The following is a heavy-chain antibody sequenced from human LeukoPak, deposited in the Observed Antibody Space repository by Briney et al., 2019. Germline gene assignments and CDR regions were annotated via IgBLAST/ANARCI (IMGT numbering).Heavy chain of an antibody. Sequence: ASVKVSCKASGYTCTSYAMHWVRQAPGQRLEWMGWINAGNGNTKYSQKFQGRVTITRDTSASTAYLELSSLRSEDTAVYYCARGGHSYGIRXWGQGTLVTVSS. J-gene: IGHJ4*02. V-gene: IGHV1-3*01. CDR1: GYTCTSYA. D-gene: IGHD5-18*01. CDR3: ARGGHSYGIRX. CDR2: INAGNGNT.